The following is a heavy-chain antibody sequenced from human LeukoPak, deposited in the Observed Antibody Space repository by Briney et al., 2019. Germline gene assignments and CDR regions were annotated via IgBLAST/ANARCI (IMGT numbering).Heavy chain of an antibody. CDR2: INPTGGST. Sequence: ASVKVSCKASGYTFPSYFMHWVRQAPGQGLEWMGIINPTGGSTTYAQKFQGRVTMTRDTSTSTVYMELSSLRSDDTAVYYCARTYGSALYYFDYWGQGTLVTVSS. J-gene: IGHJ4*02. D-gene: IGHD3-10*01. V-gene: IGHV1-46*01. CDR3: ARTYGSALYYFDY. CDR1: GYTFPSYF.